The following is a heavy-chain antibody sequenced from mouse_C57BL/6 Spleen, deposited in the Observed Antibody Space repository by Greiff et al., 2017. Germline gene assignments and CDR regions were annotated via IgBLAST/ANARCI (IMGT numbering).Heavy chain of an antibody. CDR3: ARWGDYYGSSPLPY. CDR2: IYPRDGST. V-gene: IGHV1-85*01. Sequence: QVQLQQSGPELVKPGASVKLSCKASGYTFTSYDINWVKQRPGQGLEWIGWIYPRDGSTKYNEKFKGKATLTVDTSSSTAYMELHSLTSEDSAVYFCARWGDYYGSSPLPYWGQGTLVTVSA. CDR1: GYTFTSYD. J-gene: IGHJ3*01. D-gene: IGHD1-1*01.